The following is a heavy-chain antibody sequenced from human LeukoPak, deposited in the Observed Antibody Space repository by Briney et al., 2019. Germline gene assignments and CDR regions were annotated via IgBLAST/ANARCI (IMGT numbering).Heavy chain of an antibody. CDR2: IKQDGGEK. Sequence: GGSLRLSCVDSGITFSRYWMSWVRQAPGKGLEWVANIKQDGGEKYYVDSVKGRFSISRDNARNSVYLQMASLRVEDTAVYYCARDPVEWELLLDYWGQGTLVTVSS. CDR1: GITFSRYW. CDR3: ARDPVEWELLLDY. V-gene: IGHV3-7*01. J-gene: IGHJ4*02. D-gene: IGHD1-26*01.